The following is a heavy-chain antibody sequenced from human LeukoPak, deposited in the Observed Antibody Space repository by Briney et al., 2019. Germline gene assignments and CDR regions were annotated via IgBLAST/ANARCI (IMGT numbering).Heavy chain of an antibody. D-gene: IGHD6-13*01. V-gene: IGHV3-48*03. CDR3: ARGIGSSTWPLAL. J-gene: IGHJ4*02. Sequence: TGGSLRLSCAASGFTFSSYEMNWVRQAPGKGLEWVSYISGSGSTRYYADSVKGRFTISRDNAKNSLYLQLNSLRAEDTAVYYCARGIGSSTWPLALWGQGTLVTVSS. CDR1: GFTFSSYE. CDR2: ISGSGSTR.